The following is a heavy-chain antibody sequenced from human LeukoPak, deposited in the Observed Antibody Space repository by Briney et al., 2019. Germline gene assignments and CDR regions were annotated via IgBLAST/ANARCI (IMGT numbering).Heavy chain of an antibody. V-gene: IGHV4-59*12. CDR1: GGSISSYY. J-gene: IGHJ5*02. D-gene: IGHD6-13*01. CDR3: ATQSGYSSSWYLDP. Sequence: SETLSLTCTVSGGSISSYYWSWIRQPPGKGLEWIGYIYYSGSTNYNPSLKSRVTISVDTSKNQFSLKLSSVTAADTAVYYCATQSGYSSSWYLDPWGQGTLVTVSS. CDR2: IYYSGST.